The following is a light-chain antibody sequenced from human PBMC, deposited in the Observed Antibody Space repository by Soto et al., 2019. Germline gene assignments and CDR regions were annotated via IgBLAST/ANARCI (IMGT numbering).Light chain of an antibody. CDR1: QSFTRW. V-gene: IGKV1-5*01. CDR2: DAS. Sequence: IQMTQSPSTVSGSVRDRFTITCRASQSFTRWLAWYQQKPGKAPKLLIYDASNLEIGAPSRFSGSGSGTEFTLTISSLQPDDFATYYCQKYNSYLWTFGQGTKADNK. J-gene: IGKJ1*01. CDR3: QKYNSYLWT.